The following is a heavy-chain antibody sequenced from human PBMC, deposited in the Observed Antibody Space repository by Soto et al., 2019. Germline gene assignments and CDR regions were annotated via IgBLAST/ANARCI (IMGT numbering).Heavy chain of an antibody. CDR3: AHRSPYTSSWYVWFDP. Sequence: QITLKESGPTVVKPTQTLTLTCTFSGFSLTTSGVGVGWIRQPPGKALEWLALIYWDDDKRHSPSLKSRLTITKDTSKNKVCLTMTDMDPADRATYYCAHRSPYTSSWYVWFDPWGQGTLVTVSS. J-gene: IGHJ5*02. CDR2: IYWDDDK. D-gene: IGHD6-13*01. V-gene: IGHV2-5*02. CDR1: GFSLTTSGVG.